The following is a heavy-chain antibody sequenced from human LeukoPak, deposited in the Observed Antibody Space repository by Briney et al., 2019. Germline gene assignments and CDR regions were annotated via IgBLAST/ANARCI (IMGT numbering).Heavy chain of an antibody. J-gene: IGHJ3*02. CDR2: FDPEDGET. Sequence: ASVTVSCKVSGYTLTELSMHWVRQAPGKGLEWMGGFDPEDGETIYAQKFQGRVTMTEDTSTDTAYMELSSLRSEDTAVYYCATSKGVVAASVARDAFDIWGQGTMVTVSS. CDR3: ATSKGVVAASVARDAFDI. D-gene: IGHD2-15*01. CDR1: GYTLTELS. V-gene: IGHV1-24*01.